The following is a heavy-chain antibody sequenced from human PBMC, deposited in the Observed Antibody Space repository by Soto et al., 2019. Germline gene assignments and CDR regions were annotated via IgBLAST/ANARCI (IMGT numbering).Heavy chain of an antibody. CDR1: GFTLTNEN. CDR3: ARDPPLSMIVVVGVDDF. CDR2: ISSRSTFI. Sequence: GGSLRLSCTVLGFTLTNENMNWVLQAPGKGLEWVSSISSRSTFINDADSVKGRFTISRDNDKGLVYLQMNSLRAEDTAVYYCARDPPLSMIVVVGVDDFWGQGTLVTVSS. D-gene: IGHD3-22*01. V-gene: IGHV3-21*06. J-gene: IGHJ4*02.